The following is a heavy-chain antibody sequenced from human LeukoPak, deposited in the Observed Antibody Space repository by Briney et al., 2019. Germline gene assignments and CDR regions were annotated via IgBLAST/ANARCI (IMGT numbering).Heavy chain of an antibody. CDR3: TRGAAARN. V-gene: IGHV3-53*01. CDR1: GFTVSRNY. D-gene: IGHD6-25*01. CDR2: IYTAGGT. J-gene: IGHJ4*02. Sequence: GGSLRLSCVGSGFTVSRNYMNWVRQAPGKGLEWVSVIYTAGGTDYARSVKGRFTISGDNSTNTLYLQMNSLRVDDTAVYYCTRGAAARNWGQGTLVTVSS.